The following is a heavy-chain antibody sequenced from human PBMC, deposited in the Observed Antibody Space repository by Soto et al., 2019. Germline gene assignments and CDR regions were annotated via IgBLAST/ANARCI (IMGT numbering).Heavy chain of an antibody. J-gene: IGHJ4*02. CDR2: ISWNSGSI. D-gene: IGHD1-26*01. V-gene: IGHV3-9*01. CDR3: AKDISVVGALFYFDY. CDR1: GFTFDDYA. Sequence: GGSLRLSCAASGFTFDDYAMHWVRQAPGKGLEWVSGISWNSGSIVYADSVKGRFTISRDNAKNSLYLQMNSLRAEDTALYYCAKDISVVGALFYFDYWGQGTLVTVSS.